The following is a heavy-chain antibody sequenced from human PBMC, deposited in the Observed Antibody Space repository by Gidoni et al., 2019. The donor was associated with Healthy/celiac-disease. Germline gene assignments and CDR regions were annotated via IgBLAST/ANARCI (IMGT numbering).Heavy chain of an antibody. CDR2: IKSKTDGGTT. Sequence: EVQLVESGGGLVKPGGSLRLSCAASGFTFSNAWMSWVRQAPGKGLECVGRIKSKTDGGTTDYAAPVKGRFTISRDDSKNTLYLQMNSLKTEDTAVYYCTTPIVATTHDYYYYGMDVWGQGTTVTVSS. J-gene: IGHJ6*02. D-gene: IGHD5-12*01. V-gene: IGHV3-15*01. CDR3: TTPIVATTHDYYYYGMDV. CDR1: GFTFSNAW.